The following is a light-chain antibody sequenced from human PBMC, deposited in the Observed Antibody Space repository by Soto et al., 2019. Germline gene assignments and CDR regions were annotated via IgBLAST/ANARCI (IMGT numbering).Light chain of an antibody. V-gene: IGKV3-11*01. CDR2: DAS. J-gene: IGKJ4*01. CDR3: QQRSNWLLT. Sequence: EIVLTQSPATLSLSPVERATLSCRASQSVSSYLAWYQQKPGQAPRLLIYDASNRATGIPARFSGSGSGTDFTLTSSSLEPEDFAVYYCQQRSNWLLTFGGGTKVEIK. CDR1: QSVSSY.